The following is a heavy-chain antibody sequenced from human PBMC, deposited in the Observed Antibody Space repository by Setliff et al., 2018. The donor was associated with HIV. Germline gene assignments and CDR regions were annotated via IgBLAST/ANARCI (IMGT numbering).Heavy chain of an antibody. CDR3: ALPYCSGGNCWSSASLPNAGWFDP. D-gene: IGHD2-15*01. CDR1: GGTFSSYV. V-gene: IGHV1-69*05. J-gene: IGHJ5*02. CDR2: IIPMNGVT. Sequence: SVKVSCKAAGGTFSSYVISWVRQAPGQGPEWMGGIIPMNGVTNYAQKFQGRVTITTDESTSTAYMEFSSLRSDDTAVYYCALPYCSGGNCWSSASLPNAGWFDPWGQGTLVTVSS.